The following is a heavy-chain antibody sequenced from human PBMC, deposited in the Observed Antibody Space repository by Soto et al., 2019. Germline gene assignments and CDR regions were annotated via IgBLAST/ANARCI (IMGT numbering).Heavy chain of an antibody. D-gene: IGHD6-13*01. CDR3: ARRYSSNWIFDY. J-gene: IGHJ4*02. V-gene: IGHV4-39*01. Sequence: QLQLQESGPGLVKPSETLSLTCTVSGGSISSSGYYWGWIRQPPGKGLEWIGSVYYSGNIHYSGNTYYNPSLKSRVTISGDTTKNQFSLKLSSVTAADTAVYYCARRYSSNWIFDYWGQGTLVTVSS. CDR1: GGSISSSGYY. CDR2: VYYSGNIHYSGNT.